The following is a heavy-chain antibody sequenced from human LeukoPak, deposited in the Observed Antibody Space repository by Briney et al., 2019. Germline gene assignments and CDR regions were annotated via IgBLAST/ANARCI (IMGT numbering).Heavy chain of an antibody. Sequence: GGSLRLSCAASGFTFGIYAMSWVRQAPGKGLEWVSGISGSASTYYADSVKGRFTISRDNSKNTLYLQMSSLRAEDTAVYYCATAAAGPPHDAFDIWGQGTMVTVSS. J-gene: IGHJ3*02. D-gene: IGHD6-13*01. CDR2: ISGSAST. CDR3: ATAAAGPPHDAFDI. V-gene: IGHV3-23*01. CDR1: GFTFGIYA.